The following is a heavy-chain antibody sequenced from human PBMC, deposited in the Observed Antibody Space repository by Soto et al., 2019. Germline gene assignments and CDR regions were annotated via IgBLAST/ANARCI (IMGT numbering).Heavy chain of an antibody. J-gene: IGHJ6*02. CDR1: GGTFSSYA. CDR2: IIPIFGTA. Sequence: SVKVSCKASGGTFSSYAISWVRQAPGQGXEWMGGIIPIFGTANYAQKFQGRVTITADESTSTAYMELSSLRSEDTAVYYCARDRSGYPTLYYYYYGMDVWGQGTTVTVSS. CDR3: ARDRSGYPTLYYYYYGMDV. V-gene: IGHV1-69*13. D-gene: IGHD3-3*01.